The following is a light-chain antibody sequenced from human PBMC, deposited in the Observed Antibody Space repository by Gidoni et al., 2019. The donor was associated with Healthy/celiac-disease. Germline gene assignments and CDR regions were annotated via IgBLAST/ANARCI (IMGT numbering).Light chain of an antibody. V-gene: IGKV3-11*01. CDR2: DAS. CDR3: KQRRGT. Sequence: IVFTQSPATLSLSPGERATLSCRASQSVSSYLAWYQQKPGQAPRLLIYDASNRATGIPARFSGSGSGTDFTLTISSLEPEDFAVYYCKQRRGTFGQGTKVEIK. J-gene: IGKJ1*01. CDR1: QSVSSY.